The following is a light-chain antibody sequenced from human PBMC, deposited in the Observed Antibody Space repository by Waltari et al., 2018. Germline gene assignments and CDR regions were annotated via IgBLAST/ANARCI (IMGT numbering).Light chain of an antibody. CDR2: SNN. V-gene: IGLV1-44*01. J-gene: IGLJ2*01. CDR3: AAWDDSLNGPV. Sequence: QSVLTQPPSASGTPGQRVTISCSGSSSNIGSNSVNWYQQLPGTAPKLLIYSNNQRHSGVPDRFSGSKSGTSASLAISGLQSEDEADYYCAAWDDSLNGPVFGGGTKLTV. CDR1: SSNIGSNS.